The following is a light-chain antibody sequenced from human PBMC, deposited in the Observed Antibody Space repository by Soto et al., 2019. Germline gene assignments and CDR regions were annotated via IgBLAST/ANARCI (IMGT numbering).Light chain of an antibody. CDR1: QSVNSDY. Sequence: EVVLTQSPGTLSLSPGERATLSCRSSQSVNSDYLAWYQQKFGQAPRLLIYGASTRATGTPHRFSGSGSGTDFTLTISRLEPEDFAVYYCQQYGSSPLTFGGGTKVDI. V-gene: IGKV3-20*01. J-gene: IGKJ4*01. CDR2: GAS. CDR3: QQYGSSPLT.